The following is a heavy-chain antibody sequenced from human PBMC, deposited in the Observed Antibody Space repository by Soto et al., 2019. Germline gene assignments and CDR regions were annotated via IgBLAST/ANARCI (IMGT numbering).Heavy chain of an antibody. D-gene: IGHD3-9*01. V-gene: IGHV4-39*01. CDR2: IYYSGST. Sequence: AETLSLTCTVSGCSISSSSYYWGWIRQPPGKGLEWVWSIYYSGSTYYNPSLKSRVTISVDTSKNQFSLKLSSVTAADTAVYYCASGYDILTGYPRGDCYGMDVWGQGTTVTVSS. CDR3: ASGYDILTGYPRGDCYGMDV. J-gene: IGHJ6*02. CDR1: GCSISSSSYY.